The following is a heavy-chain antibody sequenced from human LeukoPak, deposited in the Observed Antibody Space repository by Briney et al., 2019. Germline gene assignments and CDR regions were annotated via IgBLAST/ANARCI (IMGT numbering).Heavy chain of an antibody. CDR3: ARQGITIFGVVTSIDY. D-gene: IGHD3-3*01. CDR1: GGSISSYY. V-gene: IGHV4-59*08. CDR2: IYYSGST. Sequence: PSETLSLTCTVSGGSISSYYWSWIRQPPGKGLEWIGYIYYSGSTNYNPSLKSRVTISVDTSKNQFSLKLSSVTAADTAVYFCARQGITIFGVVTSIDYWGQGTLVTVSS. J-gene: IGHJ4*02.